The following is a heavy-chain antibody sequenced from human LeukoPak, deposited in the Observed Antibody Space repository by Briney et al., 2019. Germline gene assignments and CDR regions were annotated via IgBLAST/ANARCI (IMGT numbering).Heavy chain of an antibody. CDR3: TRLTGYYDSSGYLDY. CDR2: ISSSSSTI. CDR1: GFTFSSYS. D-gene: IGHD3-22*01. Sequence: GGSLRLSCAASGFTFSSYSMNWVRQAAGKGLEWVSYISSSSSTIYYADSVKGRFTISRDNAKNSLYLQMNSLRAEDTAVYYCTRLTGYYDSSGYLDYWGQGTLVTVSS. J-gene: IGHJ4*02. V-gene: IGHV3-48*01.